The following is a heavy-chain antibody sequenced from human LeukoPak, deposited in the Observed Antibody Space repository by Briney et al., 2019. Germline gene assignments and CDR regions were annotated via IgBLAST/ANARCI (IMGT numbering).Heavy chain of an antibody. CDR2: ISFDGSQK. J-gene: IGHJ5*02. CDR3: SKDPTSDFGGDLDP. V-gene: IGHV3-30*02. Sequence: QSGGSLRLSCAASGFTFSSYGMHWVRQAPGKGLEWVALISFDGSQKYYADSVKGRFTISRDNSKSTVYLQMNSLRVEDAAVYYCSKDPTSDFGGDLDPWGQGTLVTVSS. CDR1: GFTFSSYG. D-gene: IGHD3-10*01.